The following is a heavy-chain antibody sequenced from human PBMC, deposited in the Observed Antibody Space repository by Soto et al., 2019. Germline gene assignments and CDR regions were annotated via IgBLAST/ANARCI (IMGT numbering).Heavy chain of an antibody. Sequence: SETLSLNCTVSGGSISSGGYYWSWIRQHPGRGLEWIGYIYYNGNTYYNPSLKSRVTVSVDTSKNQFSLNVRSVTAADTAVYYCARCSLVVIPVPGFDPWGQGTLVTVSS. CDR2: IYYNGNT. J-gene: IGHJ5*02. CDR1: GGSISSGGYY. D-gene: IGHD2-15*01. V-gene: IGHV4-31*03. CDR3: ARCSLVVIPVPGFDP.